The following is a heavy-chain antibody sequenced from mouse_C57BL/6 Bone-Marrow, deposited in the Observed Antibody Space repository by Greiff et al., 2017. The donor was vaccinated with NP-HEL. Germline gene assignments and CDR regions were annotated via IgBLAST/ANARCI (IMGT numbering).Heavy chain of an antibody. CDR2: ISSGGDYI. Sequence: EVKVVESGAGLVKPGASLKLSCAASGYTFSSYAMSWVSQTPEKRLEWIAYISSGGDYINYADTVKGRVTLTRDNARNTQYMQISSLKSEDTAMYYCTRDGGHYYGSSYSYAMDYWGQGTSVTVSS. D-gene: IGHD1-1*01. CDR1: GYTFSSYA. CDR3: TRDGGHYYGSSYSYAMDY. V-gene: IGHV5-9-1*02. J-gene: IGHJ4*01.